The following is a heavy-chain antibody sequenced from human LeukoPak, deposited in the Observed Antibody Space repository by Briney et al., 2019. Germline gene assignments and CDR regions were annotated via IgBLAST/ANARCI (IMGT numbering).Heavy chain of an antibody. V-gene: IGHV3-48*04. D-gene: IGHD4-23*01. CDR2: ISSSSSTI. Sequence: GGSLRLSCAASGFTFSSYSMNWVRQAPGKGLEWVSYISSSSSTICYADSVKGRFTISRDNAKNSLYLQMNSLRAEDTAVYYCARVHDYGGIFDYWGQGTQVTVSS. J-gene: IGHJ4*02. CDR3: ARVHDYGGIFDY. CDR1: GFTFSSYS.